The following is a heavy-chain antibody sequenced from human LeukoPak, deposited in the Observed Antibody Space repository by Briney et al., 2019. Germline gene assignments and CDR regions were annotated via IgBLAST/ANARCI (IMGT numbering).Heavy chain of an antibody. CDR1: GFTFSSSA. CDR2: MDGSGKTT. Sequence: GGSLRLSCAASGFTFSSSAMSWVRQAPGKGLGWVSVMDGSGKTTYYADSVKGRFTISRDNSKNTLCLQLTSLRVEDTAVYYCAKVATWTYFDSWGQGTMVTVSS. D-gene: IGHD3-9*01. V-gene: IGHV3-23*01. J-gene: IGHJ3*01. CDR3: AKVATWTYFDS.